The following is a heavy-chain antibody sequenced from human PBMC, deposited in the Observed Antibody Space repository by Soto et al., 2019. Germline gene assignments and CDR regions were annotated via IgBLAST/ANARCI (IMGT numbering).Heavy chain of an antibody. V-gene: IGHV3-21*01. J-gene: IGHJ2*01. Sequence: EVQLVESGGGLVKPGGSLRLSCAASAFTFSSYSMNWVRQAPGKGLEWASSISSSSSYIYYADSVKGRFTISRDNAKNSLYLQMKSMRAEDTAVYYCARGHGATVTTSWCFDLWGRGTLVTVSS. CDR2: ISSSSSYI. CDR3: ARGHGATVTTSWCFDL. CDR1: AFTFSSYS. D-gene: IGHD4-17*01.